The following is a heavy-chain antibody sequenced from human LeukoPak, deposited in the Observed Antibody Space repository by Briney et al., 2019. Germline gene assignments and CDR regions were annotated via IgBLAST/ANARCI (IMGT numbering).Heavy chain of an antibody. CDR3: ARAGMRYNWNYSLDY. CDR2: IIPMFGTA. Sequence: GSSVKLSCTVSGGTFSSYAISWVRQAPGQGLEWMGGIIPMFGTANYAQKFQGRVTITTDESTSTAYMELSSLRSEDTAVYYCARAGMRYNWNYSLDYWGQGTLVTVSS. D-gene: IGHD1-7*01. J-gene: IGHJ4*02. V-gene: IGHV1-69*05. CDR1: GGTFSSYA.